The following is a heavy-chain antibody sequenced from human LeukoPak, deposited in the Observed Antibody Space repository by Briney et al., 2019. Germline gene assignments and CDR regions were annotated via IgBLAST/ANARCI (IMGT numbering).Heavy chain of an antibody. J-gene: IGHJ5*02. CDR3: ARTVMYYYDSSAGNWFDP. V-gene: IGHV4-34*01. CDR2: INHSGST. CDR1: GGSFSGYY. Sequence: PSETLSLTCAAYGGSFSGYYWSWIRQPPGKGLEWIGEINHSGSTYYNPSLKSRVTISVDTSKNQFSLKLSSVTAADTAVYYCARTVMYYYDSSAGNWFDPWGQGTLVTVSS. D-gene: IGHD3-22*01.